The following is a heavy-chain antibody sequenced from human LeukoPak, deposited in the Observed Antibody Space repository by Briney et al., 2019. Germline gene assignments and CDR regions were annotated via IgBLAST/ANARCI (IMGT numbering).Heavy chain of an antibody. J-gene: IGHJ4*02. Sequence: ASVKVSCKASGYTFTSYGISWVRQAPGQGLEGMGWISAYNGNTNYAQKLQGRVTMTTDTSTSTAYMELRSLRSDDTAVYYCARDDPSSSWYLIDYWGQGTLVTVSS. CDR3: ARDDPSSSWYLIDY. V-gene: IGHV1-18*01. CDR1: GYTFTSYG. D-gene: IGHD6-13*01. CDR2: ISAYNGNT.